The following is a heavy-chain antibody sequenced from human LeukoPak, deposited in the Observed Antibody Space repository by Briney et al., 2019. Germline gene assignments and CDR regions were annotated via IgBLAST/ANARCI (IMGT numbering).Heavy chain of an antibody. CDR3: ARENRVEYKDY. J-gene: IGHJ4*02. CDR2: IKQDGSDK. D-gene: IGHD1-1*01. V-gene: IGHV3-7*01. Sequence: GGSLRLSCAASGFTFSTYWMSWVRQAPGKGLEWVANIKQDGSDKYYVNSVKGRFTISRDNAKNSLYLQMNSLRAEDTAVYHCARENRVEYKDYWGQGTLVTVSS. CDR1: GFTFSTYW.